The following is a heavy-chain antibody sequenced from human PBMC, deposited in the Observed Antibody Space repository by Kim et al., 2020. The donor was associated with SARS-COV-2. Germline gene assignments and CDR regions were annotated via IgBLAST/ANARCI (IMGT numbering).Heavy chain of an antibody. V-gene: IGHV5-10-1*01. CDR3: ARHYDYVWGSPPGYYFDY. Sequence: GESLKISCKGSGYSFTSYWISWVRQMPGKGLEWMGRIDPSDSYTNYSPSFQGHVTISADKFISTAYLQWSSLKASDTAMYYCARHYDYVWGSPPGYYFDYWGQGTLVTVSS. CDR2: IDPSDSYT. CDR1: GYSFTSYW. J-gene: IGHJ4*02. D-gene: IGHD3-16*01.